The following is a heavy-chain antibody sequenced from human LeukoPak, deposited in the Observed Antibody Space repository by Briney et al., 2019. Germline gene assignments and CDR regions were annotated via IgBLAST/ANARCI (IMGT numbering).Heavy chain of an antibody. D-gene: IGHD4-17*01. CDR1: GFTFDDYT. CDR2: ISWDGGST. V-gene: IGHV3-43*01. Sequence: GGSLRLSCAASGFTFDDYTMHWVRQAPGKGLEWVSLISWDGGSTYYADSVKGRFTISRDNSKNSLYLQMNSLRTEDTALYYCAKDSGPWVTTNYYMDVWGKGTRSPSP. J-gene: IGHJ6*03. CDR3: AKDSGPWVTTNYYMDV.